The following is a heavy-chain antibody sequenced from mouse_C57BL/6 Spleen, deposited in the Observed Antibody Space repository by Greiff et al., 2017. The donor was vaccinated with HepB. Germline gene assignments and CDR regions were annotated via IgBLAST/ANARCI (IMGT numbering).Heavy chain of an antibody. Sequence: VQLQQSGAELVKPGASVKISCKASGYAFSSYWMNWVKQRPGKGLEWIGQIYPGDGDTNYNGKFKGKATLTADKSSSTAYMQLSSLTSEDSAVYICARRDYYGSSWGDYWGQGTTLTVSS. CDR3: ARRDYYGSSWGDY. CDR2: IYPGDGDT. J-gene: IGHJ2*01. V-gene: IGHV1-80*01. CDR1: GYAFSSYW. D-gene: IGHD1-1*01.